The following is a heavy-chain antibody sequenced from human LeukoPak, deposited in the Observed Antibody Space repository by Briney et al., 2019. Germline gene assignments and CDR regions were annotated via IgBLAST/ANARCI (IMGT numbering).Heavy chain of an antibody. V-gene: IGHV4-30-2*06. CDR3: ARVPEDYYDSSGYYAFDI. Sequence: SETLSLTCTVSTASLSRGAYYWSWVRQFPGKGLEWIGYIYHSGSTYYNPSLKSRVTISVDRSKNQFSLKLSSVTAADTAVYYCARVPEDYYDSSGYYAFDIWGQGTMVTVSS. J-gene: IGHJ3*02. D-gene: IGHD3-22*01. CDR1: TASLSRGAYY. CDR2: IYHSGST.